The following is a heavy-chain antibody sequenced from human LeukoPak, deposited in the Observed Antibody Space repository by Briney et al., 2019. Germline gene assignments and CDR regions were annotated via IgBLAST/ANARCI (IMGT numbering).Heavy chain of an antibody. V-gene: IGHV3-21*01. J-gene: IGHJ6*03. CDR1: GFTFSSYS. Sequence: GGSLRLSCAASGFTFSSYSMNWVRQAPGKGLEWVSSISSSSSYIYYADSVKGRFTISRDNAKNSLYLQMNSLRAEDTAVYYCARYCSSTSCFIPKYYYYYYMDVWGKGTTVTVSS. CDR3: ARYCSSTSCFIPKYYYYYYMDV. CDR2: ISSSSSYI. D-gene: IGHD2-2*01.